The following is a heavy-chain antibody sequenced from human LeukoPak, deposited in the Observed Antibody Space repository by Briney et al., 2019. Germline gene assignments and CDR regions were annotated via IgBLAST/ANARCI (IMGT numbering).Heavy chain of an antibody. V-gene: IGHV4-34*01. Sequence: SETLSLTCAVYGGSFSGYYWSWIRQPPGKGLEWIGEINHSGSTNYNPSLKSRVTISVDTSKNQFSLKLSSVTAADTAVYYCARARAVAGNHAFDIWGQGTMVTVSS. CDR3: ARARAVAGNHAFDI. D-gene: IGHD6-19*01. J-gene: IGHJ3*02. CDR2: INHSGST. CDR1: GGSFSGYY.